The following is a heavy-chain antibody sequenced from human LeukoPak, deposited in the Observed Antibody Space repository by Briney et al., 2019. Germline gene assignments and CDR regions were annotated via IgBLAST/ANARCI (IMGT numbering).Heavy chain of an antibody. D-gene: IGHD1-26*01. J-gene: IGHJ3*02. CDR3: ARTTSMSYVGDAFDI. Sequence: SGGSLRLSCAASGFTFSSYWMHWVRQAPGKGLVWVSRINSDGSSTTYADSVKGRFTISRDNAKNTLYLQMNSLRAEDTAVYYCARTTSMSYVGDAFDIWGQGTMVTVSS. CDR2: INSDGSST. V-gene: IGHV3-74*01. CDR1: GFTFSSYW.